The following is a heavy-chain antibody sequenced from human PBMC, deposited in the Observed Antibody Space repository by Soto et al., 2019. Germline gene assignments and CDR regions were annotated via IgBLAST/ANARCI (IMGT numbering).Heavy chain of an antibody. J-gene: IGHJ4*02. CDR1: GFTFSSYA. V-gene: IGHV3-23*01. CDR2: ISGSGGST. D-gene: IGHD4-17*01. Sequence: PGGSLRLSCAASGFTFSSYAMSWVRQAPGKGLEWVSAISGSGGSTYYADSVKGRFTISRDNSKNTLYLKMNSLRAEDTAVYYCEKEKRYGERIPTRPGFDYWGQGTLVTVSS. CDR3: EKEKRYGERIPTRPGFDY.